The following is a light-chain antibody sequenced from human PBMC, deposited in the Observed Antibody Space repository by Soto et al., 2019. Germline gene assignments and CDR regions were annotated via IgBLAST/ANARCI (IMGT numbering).Light chain of an antibody. Sequence: QSVLTQPPSVSAAPGQKVTISCSGSSSNIGKNYVSWYQQLPGTAPKLLIYENDKQPSGIPDRFSGSKSGTSATLGISGLQTGDEADYYCGTWDSSLSAVVFGGGTHLTVL. J-gene: IGLJ7*01. CDR3: GTWDSSLSAVV. CDR1: SSNIGKNY. CDR2: END. V-gene: IGLV1-51*02.